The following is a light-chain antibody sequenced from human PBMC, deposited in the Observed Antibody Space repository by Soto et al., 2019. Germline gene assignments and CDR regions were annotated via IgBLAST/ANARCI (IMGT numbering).Light chain of an antibody. CDR1: QSVSSSY. V-gene: IGKV3-20*01. Sequence: VLTQSPGTLSLSPGERATLSCRASQSVSSSYLAWYQQKPGQAPRLLIYGASSRATGIPDRFSASGSGTDFTLTISRLEPEDFAVYYCQQYGSSPRTFGQGTKVEIK. CDR2: GAS. J-gene: IGKJ1*01. CDR3: QQYGSSPRT.